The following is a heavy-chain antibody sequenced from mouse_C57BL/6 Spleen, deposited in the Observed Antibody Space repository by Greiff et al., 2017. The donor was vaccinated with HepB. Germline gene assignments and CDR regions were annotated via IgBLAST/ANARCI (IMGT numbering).Heavy chain of an antibody. CDR2: IDPSDSET. Sequence: LQPGAELVRPGSSVKLSCKASGYTFTSYRMHWVKQRPIQGLEWIGNIDPSDSETHYNQKFKDKATLTVDKSTSTAYKQLSSLTSEDSAVYYCAGRLPWYFDVWGTGTTVTVSS. CDR1: GYTFTSYR. D-gene: IGHD3-2*02. J-gene: IGHJ1*03. V-gene: IGHV1-52*01. CDR3: AGRLPWYFDV.